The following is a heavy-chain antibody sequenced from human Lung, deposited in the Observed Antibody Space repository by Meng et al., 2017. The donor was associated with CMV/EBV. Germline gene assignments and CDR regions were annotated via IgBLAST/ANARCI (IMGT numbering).Heavy chain of an antibody. CDR2: INPKSGDT. V-gene: IGHV1-2*02. J-gene: IGHJ5*02. D-gene: IGHD4/OR15-4a*01. Sequence: ASXXVSXQASGYTFRRYYIHWVRQDPGQGLEWMGWINPKSGDTKYEQRFQGRVSVTRDTSITTAHIELSSLRSDDTAVYSCARDFLDYGGWFDPWGQGTLVTVSS. CDR1: GYTFRRYY. CDR3: ARDFLDYGGWFDP.